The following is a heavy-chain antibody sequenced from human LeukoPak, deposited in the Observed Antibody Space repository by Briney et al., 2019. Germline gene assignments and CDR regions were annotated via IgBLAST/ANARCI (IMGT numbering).Heavy chain of an antibody. CDR2: IDNSGGYT. Sequence: PGGSLRLSCAASGFTFGTYAMSWVRQAPGKGLEWVSTIDNSGGYTYYADSVKGRFTISRDNSKNTLYLQMNSLRAEDTAVYYCALMDSRGYYWGQGTLVTVSS. J-gene: IGHJ4*02. D-gene: IGHD3-22*01. CDR3: ALMDSRGYY. V-gene: IGHV3-23*01. CDR1: GFTFGTYA.